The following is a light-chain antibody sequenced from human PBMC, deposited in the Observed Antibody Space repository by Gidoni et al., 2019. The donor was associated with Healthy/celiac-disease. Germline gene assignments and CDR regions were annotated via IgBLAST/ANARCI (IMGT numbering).Light chain of an antibody. V-gene: IGKV3-11*01. J-gene: IGKJ5*01. CDR1: QSVSSY. CDR2: DAS. CDR3: QQRSNWPPST. Sequence: EIVLTQSPATLSLSPGERATLSCRASQSVSSYLAWYQQKPGQAPRLLIYDASNRATGIPARFSSSGSGTDVTLTISSLEPEDFAVYYCQQRSNWPPSTFGQGTRLEIK.